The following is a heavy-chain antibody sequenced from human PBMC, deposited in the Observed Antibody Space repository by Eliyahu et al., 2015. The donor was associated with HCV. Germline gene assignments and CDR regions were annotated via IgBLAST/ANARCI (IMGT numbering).Heavy chain of an antibody. CDR3: ARGEGDYIWGSYRSAFDF. V-gene: IGHV3-23*01. CDR2: IRGNGDGT. J-gene: IGHJ4*02. D-gene: IGHD3-16*02. CDR1: GFTFSSYA. Sequence: EVQLLESGGGLVQPGGSLRLSCAASGFTFSSYAMNWVRQAPGKGLEWVSLIRGNGDGTSYADSVRGRFTISRDNSKNTLHLQMNSLRAEDTALYYCARGEGDYIWGSYRSAFDFRGQGTLVTVSS.